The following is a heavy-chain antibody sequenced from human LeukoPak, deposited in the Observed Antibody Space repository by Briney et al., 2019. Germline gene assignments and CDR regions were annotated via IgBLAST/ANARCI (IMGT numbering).Heavy chain of an antibody. CDR1: GFTFSDYN. J-gene: IGHJ4*02. CDR3: ASANYDILTGRYFDY. CDR2: ISRSGSTK. V-gene: IGHV3-11*04. Sequence: PGGSLRLSCAASGFTFSDYNMRWIRQAPGKGLEWVSSISRSGSTKYYADSVKGRFTISRDNAKNSLFLQMNSLRAEDTAVYYCASANYDILTGRYFDYWGQGTLVTVSS. D-gene: IGHD3-9*01.